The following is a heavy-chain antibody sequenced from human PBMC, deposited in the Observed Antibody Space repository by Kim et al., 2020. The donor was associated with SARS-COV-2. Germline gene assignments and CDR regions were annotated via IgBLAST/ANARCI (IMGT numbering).Heavy chain of an antibody. CDR3: AGCSGGYYGMDV. J-gene: IGHJ6*02. V-gene: IGHV1-69*01. Sequence: NHAQKFQGRVTITADESTSTAYMELSSLRSEDTAVYYWAGCSGGYYGMDVWGQGTTVTVSS. D-gene: IGHD3-10*02.